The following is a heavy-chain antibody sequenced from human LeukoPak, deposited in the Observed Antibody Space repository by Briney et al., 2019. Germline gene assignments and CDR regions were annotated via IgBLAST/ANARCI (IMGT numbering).Heavy chain of an antibody. CDR1: GFTVSSNY. CDR3: AKDLRF. Sequence: PGGSLRLSCAASGFTVSSNYMSWVRQAPGKGLEWVSAISGSGITTYYADSVKGRFAISRDNSKNTLYLQMSSLRAEDTAVYLCAKDLRFGGQGTLVTVSS. CDR2: ISGSGITT. J-gene: IGHJ4*02. D-gene: IGHD3-3*01. V-gene: IGHV3-23*01.